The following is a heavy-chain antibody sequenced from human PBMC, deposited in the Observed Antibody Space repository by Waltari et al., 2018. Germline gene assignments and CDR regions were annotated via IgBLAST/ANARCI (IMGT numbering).Heavy chain of an antibody. CDR1: Y. Sequence: YWGWIRQSPGKGLEWIGSIYYSGTIDYNPTLESRVSISEDTSKNQFSLMLRSVTAADTAVYYCARHWKKRGYRFDHWGQGTLVTVSA. CDR2: IYYSGTI. V-gene: IGHV4-39*01. CDR3: ARHWKKRGYRFDH. J-gene: IGHJ5*02. D-gene: IGHD5-12*01.